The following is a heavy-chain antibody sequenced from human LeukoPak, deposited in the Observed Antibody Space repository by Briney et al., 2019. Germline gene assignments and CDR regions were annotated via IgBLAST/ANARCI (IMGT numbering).Heavy chain of an antibody. CDR3: ARGGVLDWNYVFQRRPETSVDY. V-gene: IGHV3-48*01. CDR1: RFTFSSYS. Sequence: GGSLRLSCAASRFTFSSYSMNWVRQAPGKGLEWVSSISSSSSTIYYADSVKGRFTISRDNAKNSLYLQMNSLRAEDTAVYYCARGGVLDWNYVFQRRPETSVDYWGQGTLVTVSS. CDR2: ISSSSSTI. D-gene: IGHD1-7*01. J-gene: IGHJ4*02.